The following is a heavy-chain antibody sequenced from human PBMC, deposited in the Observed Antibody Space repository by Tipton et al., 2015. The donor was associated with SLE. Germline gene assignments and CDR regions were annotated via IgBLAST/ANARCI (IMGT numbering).Heavy chain of an antibody. J-gene: IGHJ4*02. D-gene: IGHD6-19*01. CDR2: VDYIGST. V-gene: IGHV4-59*01. Sequence: TLSLTCTVSGGSISTYYWKWIRQSPGKGLEWIGYVDYIGSTNYNPSLKSRLTILVHRYRNQFSLKLSSVTAADTAVYFCARTPGSGWQYHFDYWGQGTLVTVSS. CDR1: GGSISTYY. CDR3: ARTPGSGWQYHFDY.